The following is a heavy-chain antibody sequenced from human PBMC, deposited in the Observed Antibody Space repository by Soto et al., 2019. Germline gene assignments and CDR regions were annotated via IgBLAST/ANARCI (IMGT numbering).Heavy chain of an antibody. CDR2: VYYSGTT. Sequence: AETLCLTCSVSLASVSSNTYYWSWIRQPPGKSLEWLGYVYYSGTTNYTPSLKGRVTMSVDLSKNQFSLRLTYVTAADTALYYCARTTAVPNSLRSRYFFDCWGQGTLVPVSS. J-gene: IGHJ4*02. D-gene: IGHD4-17*01. CDR1: LASVSSNTYY. V-gene: IGHV4-61*01. CDR3: ARTTAVPNSLRSRYFFDC.